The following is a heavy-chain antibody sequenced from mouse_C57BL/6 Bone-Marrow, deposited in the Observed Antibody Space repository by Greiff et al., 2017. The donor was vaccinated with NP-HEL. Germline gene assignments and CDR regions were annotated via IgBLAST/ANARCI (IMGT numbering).Heavy chain of an antibody. CDR2: IHPNSGST. D-gene: IGHD1-2*01. V-gene: IGHV1-64*01. Sequence: QVHVKQPGAELVKPGASVKLSCKASGYTFTSYWMHWVKQRPGQGLEWIGMIHPNSGSTNYNEKFKSKATLTVDKSSSTAYMQLSSLTSEDSAVYYCARSRLRLDYWGQGTTLTVSS. CDR3: ARSRLRLDY. J-gene: IGHJ2*01. CDR1: GYTFTSYW.